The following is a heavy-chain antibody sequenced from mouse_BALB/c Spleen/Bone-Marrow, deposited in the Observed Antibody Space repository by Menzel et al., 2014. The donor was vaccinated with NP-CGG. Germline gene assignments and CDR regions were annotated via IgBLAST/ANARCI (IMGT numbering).Heavy chain of an antibody. V-gene: IGHV1-39*01. Sequence: EVQLKESGPELEKPGASVKISCKASGYSFTGYNMNWVKQNNGKSLEWIGNIDPSYGGISYDQKSKGKATLTVDKSSNTAYMQLKSLTSEDSAVYYCAISIEYRPLDYWGQGTLVTVSA. CDR2: IDPSYGGI. CDR1: GYSFTGYN. CDR3: AISIEYRPLDY. J-gene: IGHJ3*01. D-gene: IGHD2-14*01.